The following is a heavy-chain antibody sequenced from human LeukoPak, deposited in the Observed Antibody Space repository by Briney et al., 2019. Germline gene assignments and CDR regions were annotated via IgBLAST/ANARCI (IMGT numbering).Heavy chain of an antibody. CDR1: GFTFSDYY. D-gene: IGHD5-12*01. J-gene: IGHJ4*02. V-gene: IGHV3-11*04. CDR2: ISSGGSTI. CDR3: ARGQFNSGPEDY. Sequence: PGGSLRLSCAVSGFTFSDYYMSWIRQAPGKGLEWVSYISSGGSTISHADSVKGRFTISRDNAKNSLYLQINSLRAEDTAVYYCARGQFNSGPEDYWGQGTLVTVSS.